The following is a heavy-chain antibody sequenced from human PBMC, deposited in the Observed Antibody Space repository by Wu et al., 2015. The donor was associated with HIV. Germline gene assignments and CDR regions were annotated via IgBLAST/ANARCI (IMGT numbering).Heavy chain of an antibody. V-gene: IGHV1-46*03. CDR2: INPSGGST. D-gene: IGHD4-23*01. CDR1: GYTFTSYY. Sequence: QVQLVQSGAEVKEPGASVKVSCRASGYTFTSYYMHWVRQAPGQGLEWMGIINPSGGSTSYAQKFQGRVTMTRDTSTSTVYMELSSLRSEDTAVYYCARASKAAFGGNHYYMDVWGKGTTVTVSS. J-gene: IGHJ6*03. CDR3: ARASKAAFGGNHYYMDV.